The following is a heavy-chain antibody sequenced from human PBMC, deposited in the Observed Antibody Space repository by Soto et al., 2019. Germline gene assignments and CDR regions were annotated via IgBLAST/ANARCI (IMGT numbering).Heavy chain of an antibody. CDR2: IIPIFGTA. J-gene: IGHJ1*01. Sequence: ASVKVSCKASGGTFSSYAISWVRQAPGQGLEWMGGIIPIFGTANYAQKFQGRVTITADESTSTAYMELSSLRSEDTAVYYCARAKSYYDSSGYYRRAEYFQHWGQGTLVTVSS. D-gene: IGHD3-22*01. CDR1: GGTFSSYA. V-gene: IGHV1-69*13. CDR3: ARAKSYYDSSGYYRRAEYFQH.